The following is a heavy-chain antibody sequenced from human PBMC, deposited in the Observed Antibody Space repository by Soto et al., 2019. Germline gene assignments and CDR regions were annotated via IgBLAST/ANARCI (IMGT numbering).Heavy chain of an antibody. CDR2: IWYDGSNK. V-gene: IGHV3-33*01. J-gene: IGHJ4*02. D-gene: IGHD3-9*01. Sequence: PGGSLRLSCAASGFTFRSYGMHWVRQAPGKGLEWVAVIWYDGSNKYYADSVKGRFTISRDNSKNTLYLQMNSLRAEDTAVYYCARDGFDILTGYYRHPLDFDYWGQGTLVTVS. CDR1: GFTFRSYG. CDR3: ARDGFDILTGYYRHPLDFDY.